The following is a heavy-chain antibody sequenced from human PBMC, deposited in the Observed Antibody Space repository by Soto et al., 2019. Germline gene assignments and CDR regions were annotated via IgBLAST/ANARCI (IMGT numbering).Heavy chain of an antibody. D-gene: IGHD4-17*01. V-gene: IGHV4-31*03. J-gene: IGHJ4*02. CDR3: ARTLASGDYFDY. CDR1: GGSISSGGYY. CDR2: IYYSGST. Sequence: SETLSLTCTVSGGSISSGGYYWSWIRQHPGKGLEWIGYIYYSGSTYYNPSLKSRVTISVDTSKNQFSLKLSSVTAADTAVYYCARTLASGDYFDYWGQGTLVTVS.